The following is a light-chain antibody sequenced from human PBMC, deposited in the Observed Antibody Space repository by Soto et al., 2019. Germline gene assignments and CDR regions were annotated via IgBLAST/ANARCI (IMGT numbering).Light chain of an antibody. J-gene: IGKJ5*01. CDR2: AAS. CDR3: KPRSTWPPIP. CDR1: QGISSW. V-gene: IGKV1D-16*01. Sequence: EIEVTQSPSSLSASVGDRFTITFRSSQGISSWLAWYQQKPEKAPKSLIYAASSLQSGVPSRFSGSGSGTEFTLTISSLEPAEFAVYYCKPRSTWPPIPSGQGTRPAI.